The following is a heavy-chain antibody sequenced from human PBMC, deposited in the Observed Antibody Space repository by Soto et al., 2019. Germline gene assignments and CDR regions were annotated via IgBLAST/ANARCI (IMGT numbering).Heavy chain of an antibody. CDR1: GFTISSYG. Sequence: EVQLLESGGGLIQPGGSLRLSCAASGFTISSYGMSWVRQAPGKGLEWVSAISTDGSNTYYADSLRGRFTVSRDNSKYALALQDISLGGGDRDVDSCDAGYNYGGGARGTLVTVSS. CDR3: DAGYNYGG. CDR2: ISTDGSNT. D-gene: IGHD2-15*01. V-gene: IGHV3-23*01. J-gene: IGHJ4*02.